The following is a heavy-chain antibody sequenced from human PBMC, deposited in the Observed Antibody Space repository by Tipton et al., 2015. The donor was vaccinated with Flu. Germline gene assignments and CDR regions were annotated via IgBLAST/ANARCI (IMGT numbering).Heavy chain of an antibody. D-gene: IGHD3-10*01. CDR1: DDSITYYY. Sequence: TLSLTCTVSDDSITYYYWSWIRQPPGKGLEWIGYIYYRGGTKYNPSLQSRLTISVDSSKNQLSLKLTSVTAADTAVYYCARARAPYYYYAMDVWGQGATVTVS. CDR3: ARARAPYYYYAMDV. J-gene: IGHJ6*02. CDR2: IYYRGGT. V-gene: IGHV4-59*01.